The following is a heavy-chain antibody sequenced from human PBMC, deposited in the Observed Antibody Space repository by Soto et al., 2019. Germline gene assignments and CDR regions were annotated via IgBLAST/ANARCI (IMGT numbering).Heavy chain of an antibody. CDR1: VDFISGYY. D-gene: IGHD3-22*01. V-gene: IGHV4-59*01. CDR3: ARWFYYDSSGYPDY. CDR2: IYYSGGT. Sequence: PSETLSLTCSVSVDFISGYYWSWIRQPPGKGLEWIGYIYYSGGTNHNPSLKSRVTISVDTSKNQFSLKLSSVTAADTAVYYCARWFYYDSSGYPDYWGQGTLVTVSS. J-gene: IGHJ4*02.